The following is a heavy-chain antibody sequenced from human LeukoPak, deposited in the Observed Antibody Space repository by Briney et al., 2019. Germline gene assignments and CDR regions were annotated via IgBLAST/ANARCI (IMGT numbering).Heavy chain of an antibody. CDR1: GFTFSTYW. Sequence: GGSLRLSCAASGFTFSTYWMHWVRQAPGKGLVWVSRMNTDGSTTSYADSVKGRFTISRDNAQNTLYLQMNSLRVEDTAVYYCARVSSYCSSNSCPYDYWGRGTLVTVSS. D-gene: IGHD2-2*01. CDR2: MNTDGSTT. V-gene: IGHV3-74*01. J-gene: IGHJ4*02. CDR3: ARVSSYCSSNSCPYDY.